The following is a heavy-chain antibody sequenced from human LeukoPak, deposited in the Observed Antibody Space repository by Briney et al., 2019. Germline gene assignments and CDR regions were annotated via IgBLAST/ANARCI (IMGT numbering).Heavy chain of an antibody. CDR1: GYTFTSYY. D-gene: IGHD2-21*02. J-gene: IGHJ4*02. Sequence: ASVKVSCKASGYTFTSYYMHWVRQAPGQGLEWMGIINPSGGSTSYAQKFQGRVTITRDTSTSTVYMELSSLRSEDTAVYYCARADLVVVTAMPDGYWGQGTLVTVSS. V-gene: IGHV1-46*01. CDR3: ARADLVVVTAMPDGY. CDR2: INPSGGST.